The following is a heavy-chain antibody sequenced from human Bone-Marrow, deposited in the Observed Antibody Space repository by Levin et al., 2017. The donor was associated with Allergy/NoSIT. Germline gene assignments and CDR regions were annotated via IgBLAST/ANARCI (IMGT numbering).Heavy chain of an antibody. CDR2: INNDVTGT. CDR3: ARDFYYGMDV. Sequence: PGGSLRLSCAASGFTFSNYWMHWVRQAPGKGLVWVSRINNDVTGTSYADSVKGRFTISRDNAKNTLYLQMNSLRAEDTAVYYCARDFYYGMDVRGQGTTVTVSS. V-gene: IGHV3-74*01. J-gene: IGHJ6*02. CDR1: GFTFSNYW.